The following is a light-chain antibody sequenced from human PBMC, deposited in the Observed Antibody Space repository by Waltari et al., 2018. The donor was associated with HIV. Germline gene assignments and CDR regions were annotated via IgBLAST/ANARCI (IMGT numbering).Light chain of an antibody. Sequence: IVLTQSPGTLSLSLGESGTLSCRASQSVSSSDLVRYQQRPGQTPRLLIYGASNRATGIPDRFSGSGSGTDFTLTISRLEPEDFVVYYCQQYSNSLITFGQGTRLEIK. CDR1: QSVSSSD. CDR2: GAS. CDR3: QQYSNSLIT. V-gene: IGKV3-20*01. J-gene: IGKJ5*01.